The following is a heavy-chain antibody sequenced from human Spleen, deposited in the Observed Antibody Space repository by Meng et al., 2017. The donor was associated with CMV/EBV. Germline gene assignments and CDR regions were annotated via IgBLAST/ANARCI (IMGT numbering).Heavy chain of an antibody. V-gene: IGHV3-53*05. CDR2: IYSGGST. J-gene: IGHJ6*02. Sequence: GESLKISCAASGFTVSSNYMSWVRQAPGKGLEWVSVIYSGGSTYYADSVKGRFTISRDNSKNTLYLQMNSLRAEDTAVYYCARDQGVYCSGGSCYGMDVWGQGTTVTVSS. D-gene: IGHD2-15*01. CDR3: ARDQGVYCSGGSCYGMDV. CDR1: GFTVSSNY.